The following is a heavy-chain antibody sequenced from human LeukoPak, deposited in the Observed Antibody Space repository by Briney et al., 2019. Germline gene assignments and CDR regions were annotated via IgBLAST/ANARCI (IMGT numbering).Heavy chain of an antibody. D-gene: IGHD6-19*01. CDR1: GGSFSGYY. CDR2: INHSGST. V-gene: IGHV4-34*01. J-gene: IGHJ6*03. Sequence: KPSETLSLTCAVYGGSFSGYYWSWIRQPPGKGLEWIGEINHSGSTNYNPSLKSRVTISVDTSKNQFSLKLSSVTAADTAVYYCARGRSPWHSSGWHRGPYYYYYMDVWGKGTTVTVSS. CDR3: ARGRSPWHSSGWHRGPYYYYYMDV.